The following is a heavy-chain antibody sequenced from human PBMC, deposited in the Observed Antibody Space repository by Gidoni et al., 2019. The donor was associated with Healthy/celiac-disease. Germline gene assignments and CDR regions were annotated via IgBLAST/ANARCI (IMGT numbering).Heavy chain of an antibody. J-gene: IGHJ5*02. Sequence: QVQLQQWGAGLLKPSETMSLTCAVYGGSFSGYYWSLIRQPPGKGLEWIGEINHSVSTNYNPSLKSRVTITVDTSKNQFSLKLSSVTAADTAVYYCAKLSSGYDYWFDPWGQGTLVTVSS. V-gene: IGHV4-34*01. D-gene: IGHD5-12*01. CDR1: GGSFSGYY. CDR2: INHSVST. CDR3: AKLSSGYDYWFDP.